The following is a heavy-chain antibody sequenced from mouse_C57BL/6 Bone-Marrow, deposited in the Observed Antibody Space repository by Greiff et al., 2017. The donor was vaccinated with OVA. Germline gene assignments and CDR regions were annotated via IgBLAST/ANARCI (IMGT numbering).Heavy chain of an antibody. Sequence: QVQLQQSGAELARPGASVKLSCKASGYTFTSYGISWVKQRTGQGLEWIGEIYPRSGNTYYNAKFKGKATLTADKSSSTAYMELRRLTSEDSAVYFCAREGDYYGSSLVFAYWGEGTLVTDCA. CDR1: GYTFTSYG. D-gene: IGHD1-1*01. CDR3: AREGDYYGSSLVFAY. CDR2: IYPRSGNT. J-gene: IGHJ3*01. V-gene: IGHV1-81*01.